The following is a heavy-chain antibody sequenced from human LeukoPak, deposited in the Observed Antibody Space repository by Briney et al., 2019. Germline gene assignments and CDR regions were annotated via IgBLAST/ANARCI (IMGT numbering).Heavy chain of an antibody. J-gene: IGHJ4*02. CDR3: ARDRAAAGIIMEYYFDY. CDR2: ISYDGSNK. Sequence: GGSLRLSCAASGFTFSSYAMHWVRQAPGKGLEWVAVISYDGSNKYYADSVKGRFTISRDNSKNTLYLQMNSLRAEDTAVYYCARDRAAAGIIMEYYFDYWAREPWSPSPQ. V-gene: IGHV3-30-3*01. CDR1: GFTFSSYA. D-gene: IGHD6-13*01.